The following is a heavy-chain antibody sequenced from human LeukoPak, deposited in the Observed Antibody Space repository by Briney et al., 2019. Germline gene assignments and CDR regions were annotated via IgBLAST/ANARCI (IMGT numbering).Heavy chain of an antibody. D-gene: IGHD3-22*01. J-gene: IGHJ4*02. CDR2: IYYSGST. CDR3: ARAPPGDSSGYYYGAPYYFDY. V-gene: IGHV4-39*07. Sequence: PSETLSLTCTVSGGSISCSSYYWGWIRQPPGKGLEGIGSIYYSGSTYYNPSLKSRVTISVDTSKNQFSLKLSSVTAADTAVYYCARAPPGDSSGYYYGAPYYFDYWGQGTLVTVSS. CDR1: GGSISCSSYY.